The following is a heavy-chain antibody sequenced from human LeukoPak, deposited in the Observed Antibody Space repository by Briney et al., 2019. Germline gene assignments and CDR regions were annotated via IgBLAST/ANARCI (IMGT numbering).Heavy chain of an antibody. Sequence: GGSLRLSCAASGFTFSTYSMNWVRQAPGKGLEWVSSTTSSAGYIYYADSVKGRFTISRDNAKNSLYLQRNSLRAEDTAVYYCARGPTYYDPSGFYSEYWGQGTLVTVSS. CDR1: GFTFSTYS. D-gene: IGHD3-22*01. CDR2: TTSSAGYI. J-gene: IGHJ4*02. V-gene: IGHV3-21*01. CDR3: ARGPTYYDPSGFYSEY.